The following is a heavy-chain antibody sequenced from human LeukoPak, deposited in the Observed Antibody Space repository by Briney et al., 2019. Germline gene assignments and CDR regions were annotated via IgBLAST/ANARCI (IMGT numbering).Heavy chain of an antibody. Sequence: PGGSLRLSCAASGFTFSSYWMSWVRQPPGKGLEWVANIKQDGSEKYYVDSVRGRFTISRDNAKNSLYLQMNSLRAEDTAVYYCARVPSGSYWPYYYYYYMDVWGKGTTVTVSS. CDR1: GFTFSSYW. V-gene: IGHV3-7*01. J-gene: IGHJ6*03. D-gene: IGHD1-26*01. CDR2: IKQDGSEK. CDR3: ARVPSGSYWPYYYYYYMDV.